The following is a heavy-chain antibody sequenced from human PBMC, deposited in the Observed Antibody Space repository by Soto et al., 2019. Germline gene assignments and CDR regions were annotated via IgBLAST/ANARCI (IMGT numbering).Heavy chain of an antibody. Sequence: QVQLVQSGAEVKKPGSSVKVSCKASGGTFSSYSINWVRQAPGQGLEWMGEIIPIFGTANYAQKFQGRVTITADESTSSAYTEASSLRSEDTGAYYCARHGEGHSAEMDTGGQGTVVTVCS. V-gene: IGHV1-69*01. CDR3: ARHGEGHSAEMDT. CDR1: GGTFSSYS. J-gene: IGHJ4*02. CDR2: IIPIFGTA. D-gene: IGHD2-21*01.